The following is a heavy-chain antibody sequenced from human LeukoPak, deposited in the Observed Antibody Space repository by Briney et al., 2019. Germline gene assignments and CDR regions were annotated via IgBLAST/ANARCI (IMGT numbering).Heavy chain of an antibody. D-gene: IGHD2-8*01. Sequence: GGSLRLSCAASGFTFSSYWMSWVRQAPGKGLEWVANIKQDGSEKYYVDSVRGRFTISRDNAKNSLYLQTNSLRAEDTAMYYCARGDGVGRTNGGYYFAYWGQGTLVTVSS. CDR1: GFTFSSYW. V-gene: IGHV3-7*01. J-gene: IGHJ4*02. CDR3: ARGDGVGRTNGGYYFAY. CDR2: IKQDGSEK.